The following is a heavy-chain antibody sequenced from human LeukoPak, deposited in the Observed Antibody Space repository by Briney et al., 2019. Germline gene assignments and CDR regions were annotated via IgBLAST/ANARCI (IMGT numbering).Heavy chain of an antibody. Sequence: GASVKVSCKASGYTFTSYGISWVRQAPGQGLEWMGWISAYNGNTNYAQKLQGRVTMTTDTSTSTAYMELRSLRSDDTAVYYCARDLFVVVVAATVGWSDPWGQGTLVTVSS. V-gene: IGHV1-18*01. CDR1: GYTFTSYG. D-gene: IGHD2-15*01. J-gene: IGHJ5*02. CDR3: ARDLFVVVVAATVGWSDP. CDR2: ISAYNGNT.